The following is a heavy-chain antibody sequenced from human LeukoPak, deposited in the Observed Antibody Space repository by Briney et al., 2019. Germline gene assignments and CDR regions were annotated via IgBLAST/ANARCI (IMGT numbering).Heavy chain of an antibody. J-gene: IGHJ5*02. CDR2: ISYSGST. CDR3: ARRQTEAAGYADNGNWLDP. CDR1: GGSISSHL. Sequence: SETLSLTCTVSGGSISSHLWNWIRQTPGKGLEWLGRISYSGSTIYSPSLKSRITISVDTSKDQFSLKLSSVTAADTAVYYCARRQTEAAGYADNGNWLDPWGQGTLVTVSP. V-gene: IGHV4-59*08. D-gene: IGHD5-12*01.